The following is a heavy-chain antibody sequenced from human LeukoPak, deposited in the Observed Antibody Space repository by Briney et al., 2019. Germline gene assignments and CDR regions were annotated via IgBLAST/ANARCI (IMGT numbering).Heavy chain of an antibody. J-gene: IGHJ4*02. CDR3: AKEGPNMVRGVIITRRYYFDY. Sequence: PGGSLRLSCAATGFTFSSYAMSWVRQAPGKGLDWVSAISGSGGSTYYADSVKGRFTISRDNSKNTLYLQMNSLRAEDTAVYYCAKEGPNMVRGVIITRRYYFDYWGQGTLVTVSS. D-gene: IGHD3-10*01. V-gene: IGHV3-23*01. CDR2: ISGSGGST. CDR1: GFTFSSYA.